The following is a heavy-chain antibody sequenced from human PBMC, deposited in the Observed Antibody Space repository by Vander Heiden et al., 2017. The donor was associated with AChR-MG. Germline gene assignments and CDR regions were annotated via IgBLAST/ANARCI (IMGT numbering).Heavy chain of an antibody. J-gene: IGHJ5*02. Sequence: EVQLVQSGAAAKTPGESLRTSCKGSGCNCVNHYIGWVRQMPGKGLEWMAVTHPGASDTIDSPSFQGKVTISADQSISTAYMQWKRLKASDTAMYYGSRVMMWFGGCAWGEGTLVAVSS. CDR1: GCNCVNHY. CDR2: THPGASDT. D-gene: IGHD3-10*01. CDR3: SRVMMWFGGCA. V-gene: IGHV5-51*03.